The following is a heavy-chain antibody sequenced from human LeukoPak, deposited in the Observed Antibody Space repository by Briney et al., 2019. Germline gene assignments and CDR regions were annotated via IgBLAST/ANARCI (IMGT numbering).Heavy chain of an antibody. Sequence: GSLRLSCAASGFTFDDYGMSWVRQAPGKGLEWVSGINWNGGSTGYADSVKGRFTISRDNAKNSLYLQMNSLRAEDTAVYYCARPPSDSSGLPAAYYYMDVWGKGTTVTVSS. CDR2: INWNGGST. CDR3: ARPPSDSSGLPAAYYYMDV. CDR1: GFTFDDYG. J-gene: IGHJ6*03. D-gene: IGHD3-22*01. V-gene: IGHV3-20*04.